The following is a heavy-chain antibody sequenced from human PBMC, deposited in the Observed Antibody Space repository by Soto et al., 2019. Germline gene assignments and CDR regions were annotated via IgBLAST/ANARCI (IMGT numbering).Heavy chain of an antibody. J-gene: IGHJ4*02. V-gene: IGHV3-7*01. CDR1: GFTFSSYW. CDR2: IKQDGSEK. D-gene: IGHD3-16*02. Sequence: GGSLRLSCAASGFTFSSYWMSWVRQAPGKGLEWVANIKQDGSEKYYVDSVKGRFTISRDNAKNSLYLQMNSLRAEDTAVYYCARAERIMITFGGVIVSEGFDYWGQGTLVTVSS. CDR3: ARAERIMITFGGVIVSEGFDY.